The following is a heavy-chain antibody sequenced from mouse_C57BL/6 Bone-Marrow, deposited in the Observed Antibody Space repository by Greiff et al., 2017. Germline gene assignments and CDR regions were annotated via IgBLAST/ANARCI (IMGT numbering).Heavy chain of an antibody. V-gene: IGHV3-6*01. D-gene: IGHD4-1*01. CDR3: AGGTGAFAY. Sequence: EVKLLESGPGLVKPSQSLSLTCSVTGYSITSGYYWNWIRQFPGNKLEWMGYISYDGSNNYNPSLKNRISITRDTSKNQFFLKLNSVTTEDTATYYCAGGTGAFAYWGQGTLVTVSA. CDR1: GYSITSGYY. CDR2: ISYDGSN. J-gene: IGHJ3*01.